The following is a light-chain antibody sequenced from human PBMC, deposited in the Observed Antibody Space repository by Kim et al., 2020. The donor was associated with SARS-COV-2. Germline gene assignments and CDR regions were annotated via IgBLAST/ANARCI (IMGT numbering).Light chain of an antibody. CDR1: ESIHAN. CDR3: QQYEDWPLIT. CDR2: SAS. J-gene: IGKJ5*01. Sequence: EIVMRQSPATLAVSPGETATLSCRASESIHANLAWYQQKAGQPPRLLVYSASTRATGIPARFTGRGSGTQFTLTISSLQAEDSAVFFCQQYEDWPLITFGQGTRLEIK. V-gene: IGKV3-15*01.